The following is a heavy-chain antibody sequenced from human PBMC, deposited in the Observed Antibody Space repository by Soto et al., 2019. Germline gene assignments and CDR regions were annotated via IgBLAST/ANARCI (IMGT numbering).Heavy chain of an antibody. V-gene: IGHV3-23*01. CDR1: GFTFSNYA. D-gene: IGHD3-9*01. J-gene: IGHJ4*02. CDR2: MSNSGSRT. Sequence: VQLLESGGGLVQPGGSLRLSCAASGFTFSNYAMSWVRQAPGKGLEWVSGMSNSGSRTYYADSVKGRFIISRDNSKNTLYLQMNSLRPEDTAVYYCATAYFDILTGYFGDYWGQGTLVSVSS. CDR3: ATAYFDILTGYFGDY.